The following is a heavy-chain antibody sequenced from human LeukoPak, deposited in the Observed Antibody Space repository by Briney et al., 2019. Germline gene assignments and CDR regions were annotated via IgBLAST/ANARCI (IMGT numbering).Heavy chain of an antibody. Sequence: SETLSLTCTVSGGSVSSGSYYWSWIRQPPGKGLEWIGYIYYSGSTNYNPSLKSRVTISVDTSKNQFSLKLSSMTAADTAVYYCARASSYGPKVDYWGQGTLVTVSS. V-gene: IGHV4-61*01. D-gene: IGHD5-18*01. CDR3: ARASSYGPKVDY. J-gene: IGHJ4*02. CDR2: IYYSGST. CDR1: GGSVSSGSYY.